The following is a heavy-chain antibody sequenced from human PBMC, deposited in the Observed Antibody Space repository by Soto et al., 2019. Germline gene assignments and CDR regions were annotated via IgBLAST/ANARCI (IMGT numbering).Heavy chain of an antibody. CDR1: GFSFNNYG. Sequence: QVQLVESGGGVVQPGRSLRLSCAASGFSFNNYGMHLVRQAPGKGLEWVALIWYDGSKKSYADSVKGRFTISRDNSKNTLYLQMNSLRAEDTAVYYCARDLSGTTALFYYDFWGQGTLVTVSS. CDR2: IWYDGSKK. D-gene: IGHD1-7*01. CDR3: ARDLSGTTALFYYDF. J-gene: IGHJ4*02. V-gene: IGHV3-33*01.